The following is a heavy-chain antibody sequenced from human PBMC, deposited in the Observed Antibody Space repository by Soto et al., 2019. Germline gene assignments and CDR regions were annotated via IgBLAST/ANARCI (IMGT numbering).Heavy chain of an antibody. J-gene: IGHJ4*02. CDR2: IYYSGST. V-gene: IGHV4-59*01. Sequence: LETPSPTPTVSGGSLSSYYWGWGRPPPGEGLGGIGYIYYSGSTNYNPSLKSRVTISVDTSKNQFSLKLSSVTAADTAVYYCAREVPSSSGVAGLSDGQFFDYWGQGTLVTVSS. D-gene: IGHD6-19*01. CDR1: GGSLSSYY. CDR3: AREVPSSSGVAGLSDGQFFDY.